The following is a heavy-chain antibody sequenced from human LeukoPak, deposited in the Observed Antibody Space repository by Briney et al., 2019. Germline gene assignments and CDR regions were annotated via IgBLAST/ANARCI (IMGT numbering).Heavy chain of an antibody. Sequence: GGSLRLSCAASGFTFTTHSFNWLRQAPGKGLEWVASISSTNTYIKYADSVKGRFTISRDNTKNSLYLQMYSLRAEDTAVYYCARDIEAPGLFWDFWGLGTLVTVSS. CDR2: ISSTNTYI. J-gene: IGHJ4*02. CDR3: ARDIEAPGLFWDF. V-gene: IGHV3-21*04. D-gene: IGHD6-13*01. CDR1: GFTFTTHS.